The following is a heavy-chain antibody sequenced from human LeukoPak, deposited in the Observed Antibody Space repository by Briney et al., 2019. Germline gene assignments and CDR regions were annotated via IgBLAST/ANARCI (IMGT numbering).Heavy chain of an antibody. Sequence: GGSLRLSWPASGFSFSNYVMHWVRQAPGKGLEYVSAIMPNGETRGYANSMKGRFTISRDNSKNTLYLQMGSLRAEDMAIYYCARDRDGGFAFDIWGQGTLVTVSS. D-gene: IGHD2-15*01. CDR3: ARDRDGGFAFDI. V-gene: IGHV3-64*01. CDR2: IMPNGETR. CDR1: GFSFSNYV. J-gene: IGHJ3*02.